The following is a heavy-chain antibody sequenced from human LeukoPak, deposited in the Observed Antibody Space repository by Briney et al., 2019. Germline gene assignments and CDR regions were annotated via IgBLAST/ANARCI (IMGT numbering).Heavy chain of an antibody. CDR3: ARYGAYDFNY. Sequence: GGSLRLSCAASGFTFRNYWMSWVRQAPGKGLEWVAKISEDGSAKYHADSVKGRFTISRDNAKNSLYLQMNSPRAEDAALYYCARYGAYDFNYWGQGTLVTVSS. CDR1: GFTFRNYW. CDR2: ISEDGSAK. J-gene: IGHJ4*02. V-gene: IGHV3-7*02. D-gene: IGHD5-12*01.